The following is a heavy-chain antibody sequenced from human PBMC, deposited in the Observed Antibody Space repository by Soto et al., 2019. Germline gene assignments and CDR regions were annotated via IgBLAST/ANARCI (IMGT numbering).Heavy chain of an antibody. J-gene: IGHJ4*02. CDR1: GYTFTSYG. CDR3: ARAPSITIFGVGLFDY. CDR2: ISAYNGNT. D-gene: IGHD3-3*01. Sequence: ASVKVSCKASGYTFTSYGISWVRQAPGQGLEWMGWISAYNGNTNYAQKLQGRVTMTTDTSTSTAYMELRSLRSDDTAVYYCARAPSITIFGVGLFDYWGQGTRVTVSS. V-gene: IGHV1-18*04.